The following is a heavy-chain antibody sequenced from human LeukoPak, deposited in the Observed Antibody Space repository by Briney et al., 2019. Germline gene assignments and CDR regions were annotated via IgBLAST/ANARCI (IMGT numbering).Heavy chain of an antibody. D-gene: IGHD3-10*01. J-gene: IGHJ5*02. V-gene: IGHV4-38-2*02. CDR1: GYSISSGYY. CDR3: ARDSGTTGEVKFDP. Sequence: SETLSLTCTVSGYSISSGYYWGWIRQPPGKGLEWTGSIDHSGSTYYNPSLNSRVTMSLDTSKNQFSLKLRSVTAADTAVYYCARDSGTTGEVKFDPWGQGTLVTVSS. CDR2: IDHSGST.